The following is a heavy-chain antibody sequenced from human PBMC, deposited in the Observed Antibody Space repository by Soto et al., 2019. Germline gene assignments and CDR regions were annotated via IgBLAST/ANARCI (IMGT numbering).Heavy chain of an antibody. V-gene: IGHV4-59*12. CDR2: IYYSGST. Sequence: LSETLSLTCTVSGGSISSYYWTWIRQPPGKGLEWIGYIYYSGSTYYNPSHKSRVTISVDTSKNQFSLKLSSVTAADTAVYYCARPDIHSPYYYYYYMDVWGKGTTVTVSS. CDR1: GGSISSYY. CDR3: ARPDIHSPYYYYYYMDV. D-gene: IGHD2-15*01. J-gene: IGHJ6*03.